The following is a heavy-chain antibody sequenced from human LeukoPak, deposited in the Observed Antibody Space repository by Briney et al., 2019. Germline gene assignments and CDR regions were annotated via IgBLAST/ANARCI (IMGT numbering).Heavy chain of an antibody. CDR3: ARGANSSGYYWLEGHDAFDI. CDR1: GDSISSGDYY. D-gene: IGHD3-22*01. Sequence: SETLSLTCTVSGDSISSGDYYWSWIRQPPGKGLEWIGYIYHSGSTYYNPSLKSRVTISVDRSKNQFSLKLSSVTAADTAVYYCARGANSSGYYWLEGHDAFDIWGQGTMVTVSS. CDR2: IYHSGST. J-gene: IGHJ3*02. V-gene: IGHV4-30-2*01.